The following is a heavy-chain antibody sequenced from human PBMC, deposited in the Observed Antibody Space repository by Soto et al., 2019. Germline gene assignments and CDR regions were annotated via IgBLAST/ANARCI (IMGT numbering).Heavy chain of an antibody. CDR1: GFTFSNYG. J-gene: IGHJ4*02. CDR3: AGGTYYFGY. V-gene: IGHV3-33*01. Sequence: QVQLVESGGDVVQPGRSLRLSCAASGFTFSNYGMHWARQAPGKGLEWVAAILYDGSNKYYADSVKGRFTISRDNSKNTLYLQMNSLRAEDTAVYYCAGGTYYFGYCVQGTLVTVSS. CDR2: ILYDGSNK. D-gene: IGHD1-26*01.